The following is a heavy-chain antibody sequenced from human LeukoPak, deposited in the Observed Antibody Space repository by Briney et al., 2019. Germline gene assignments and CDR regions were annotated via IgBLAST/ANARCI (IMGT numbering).Heavy chain of an antibody. CDR3: ARGVEPLAANTLAY. J-gene: IGHJ4*02. V-gene: IGHV3-53*01. D-gene: IGHD1-14*01. Sequence: GVSLRLSCAASGFTVITNDMTWVRQAPGKGLEWVSVLYSDGNTKYADSVQGRFTISRDNSKNTLYLEMNSLSPDDTAVYYCARGVEPLAANTLAYWGQGTLVTVSP. CDR2: LYSDGNT. CDR1: GFTVITND.